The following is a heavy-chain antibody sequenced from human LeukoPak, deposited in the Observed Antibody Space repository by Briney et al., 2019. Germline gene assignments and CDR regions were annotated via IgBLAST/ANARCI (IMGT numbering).Heavy chain of an antibody. Sequence: KPSETLSLTCTVSGGSISSYYWSWIRQSAGKGLEGIGRIYNSGDTSYNPPLKSRASMSLDTSKTQFSLKLSSVTAADTAVYYCARDGSGSYGMDVWGQGTTVTVSS. CDR2: IYNSGDT. J-gene: IGHJ6*02. V-gene: IGHV4-4*07. D-gene: IGHD3-10*01. CDR3: ARDGSGSYGMDV. CDR1: GGSISSYY.